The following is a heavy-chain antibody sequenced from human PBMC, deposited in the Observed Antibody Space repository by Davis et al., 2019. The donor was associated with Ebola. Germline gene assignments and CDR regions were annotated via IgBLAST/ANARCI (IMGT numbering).Heavy chain of an antibody. Sequence: GESLKISCAASGFTFSSYAMHWVRQAPGKGLEWVAVISYDGSNKYYADSVKGRFTISRDNAKNSLYLQMNSLRVEDTAVYYCARQGTGTGMDVWGQGTTVTVSS. D-gene: IGHD1-1*01. CDR2: ISYDGSNK. V-gene: IGHV3-30-3*01. CDR3: ARQGTGTGMDV. CDR1: GFTFSSYA. J-gene: IGHJ6*02.